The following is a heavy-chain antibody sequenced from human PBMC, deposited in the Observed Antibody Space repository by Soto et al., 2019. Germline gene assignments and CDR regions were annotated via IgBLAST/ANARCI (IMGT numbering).Heavy chain of an antibody. D-gene: IGHD2-21*01. CDR1: VGAFNSFA. J-gene: IGHJ6*02. Sequence: QVQLVQSGAEVKKPGSSVKVSCKASVGAFNSFAITWVRQAPGQGLEWMGAIIPFFSTPNYAQRLQGRITITADESTSTAYMELSSLRSEDTAIYFCARDRVMRGNSYYYGMDVWGQGTTVTVSS. CDR2: IIPFFSTP. CDR3: ARDRVMRGNSYYYGMDV. V-gene: IGHV1-69*12.